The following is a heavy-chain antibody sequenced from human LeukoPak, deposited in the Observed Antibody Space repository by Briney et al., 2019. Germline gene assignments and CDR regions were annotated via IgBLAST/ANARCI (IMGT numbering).Heavy chain of an antibody. Sequence: SETLSLTCTVSGGSISSSSYYWGWIRQPPGKGLEWIGSIYYSGSTYNNPSLKSRVTISVDTSKNQFSLKLSSVTAADTAVYYCARARGWYFFFDYWGQGTLVTVSS. CDR1: GGSISSSSYY. J-gene: IGHJ4*02. CDR2: IYYSGST. D-gene: IGHD6-19*01. V-gene: IGHV4-39*07. CDR3: ARARGWYFFFDY.